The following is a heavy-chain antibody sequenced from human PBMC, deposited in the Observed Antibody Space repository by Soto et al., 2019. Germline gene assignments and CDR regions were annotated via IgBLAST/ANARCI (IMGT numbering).Heavy chain of an antibody. CDR2: IYPGDSDT. J-gene: IGHJ3*02. CDR1: RYSFTNHW. Sequence: EEQLVQAGAEVKEPGESLKISCKGSRYSFTNHWVGWVRQMPGKGLEWMGIIYPGDSDTRYSPSFQGQVTISVDKSINTAYLQWSSLKASDSAMYYCAILSRIPESFDIWGQGTMVTVSP. CDR3: AILSRIPESFDI. V-gene: IGHV5-51*01. D-gene: IGHD2-21*01.